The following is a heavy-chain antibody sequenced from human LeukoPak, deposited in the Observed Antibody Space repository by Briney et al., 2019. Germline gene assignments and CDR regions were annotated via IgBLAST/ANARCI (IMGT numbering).Heavy chain of an antibody. CDR1: GFTVSSNY. CDR2: IYSGGST. J-gene: IGHJ4*02. V-gene: IGHV3-53*01. CDR3: THGSMYQLDY. D-gene: IGHD2-2*01. Sequence: GGSLRLSCAASGFTVSSNYMSWVRQAPGKGLEWVSIIYSGGSTFYADSVKGRFTISRDNSKNTLYLQMNSLRAEDTAVYYCTHGSMYQLDYWGQGTLVTVSS.